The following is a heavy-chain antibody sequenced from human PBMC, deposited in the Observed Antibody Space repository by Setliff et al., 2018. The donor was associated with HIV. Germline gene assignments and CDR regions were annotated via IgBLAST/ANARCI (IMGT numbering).Heavy chain of an antibody. D-gene: IGHD3-16*01. CDR3: ARHTTWGSLPLDY. CDR2: IYSGGST. V-gene: IGHV3-53*01. J-gene: IGHJ4*02. Sequence: GGSLRLSCAASGFTVSSNYMSWVRQAPGKGLEWVSVIYSGGSTYYADSVKGRFTISRDNSKNTLYLQMNSLRAEDTAVYYCARHTTWGSLPLDYWGQETLVTVSS. CDR1: GFTVSSNY.